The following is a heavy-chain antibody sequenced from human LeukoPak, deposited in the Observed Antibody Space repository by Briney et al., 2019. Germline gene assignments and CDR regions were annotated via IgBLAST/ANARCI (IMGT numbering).Heavy chain of an antibody. CDR3: ARVPRIAILGNYYYYMDV. V-gene: IGHV4-4*07. J-gene: IGHJ6*03. CDR1: GGSISSYY. Sequence: PPETLSLTCTVSGGSISSYYWSWIRQPAGKGLEWIGRIYTSGNTNYNPPLKSRVTMSVDTSKNQFSLKLSSVTAADTAVYYCARVPRIAILGNYYYYMDVWGKGTTVTVSS. D-gene: IGHD3-3*01. CDR2: IYTSGNT.